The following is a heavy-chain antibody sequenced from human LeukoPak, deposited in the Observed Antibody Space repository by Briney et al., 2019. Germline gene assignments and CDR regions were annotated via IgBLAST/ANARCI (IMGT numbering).Heavy chain of an antibody. CDR3: ARVGRIAAAGIDFGGAY. CDR2: ISYDGSNK. CDR1: GFTFSSYA. Sequence: GGSLRLSCAASGFTFSSYAMHWVRQAPGKGLEWVAVISYDGSNKYYADSVKGRFTISRDNSKNTLYLQMNSLRAEDTAVYYCARVGRIAAAGIDFGGAYWGQGTLVTVSS. J-gene: IGHJ4*02. D-gene: IGHD6-13*01. V-gene: IGHV3-30*14.